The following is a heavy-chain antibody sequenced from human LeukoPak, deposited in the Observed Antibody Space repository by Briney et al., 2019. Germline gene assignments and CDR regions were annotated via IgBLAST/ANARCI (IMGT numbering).Heavy chain of an antibody. D-gene: IGHD2-15*01. J-gene: IGHJ4*02. CDR3: ARNPLGVVVVAATFDF. Sequence: ASVKVSCKASGYTFTGYYMHWVRQAPGQGLEWMGWINPNSGGTNYAQKFQGRVTMTRDTSISPAYMELSRLRSDDTAVYYCARNPLGVVVVAATFDFWGQGTLVTVSS. CDR2: INPNSGGT. V-gene: IGHV1-2*02. CDR1: GYTFTGYY.